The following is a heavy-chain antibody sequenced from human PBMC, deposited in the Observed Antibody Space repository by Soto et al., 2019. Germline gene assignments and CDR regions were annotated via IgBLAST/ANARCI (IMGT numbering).Heavy chain of an antibody. D-gene: IGHD3-10*01. CDR3: TRGKMVRQVASFGYFDY. CDR2: IRSKAYGGTT. J-gene: IGHJ4*02. CDR1: GFTFGDYA. V-gene: IGHV3-49*03. Sequence: GGSLRLSCTASGFTFGDYAMSWFRQAPGKGLEWVGFIRSKAYGGTTEYAASVKGRFTISRDDSKSIAYLQMNSLKTEDTAVYYCTRGKMVRQVASFGYFDYWGQGTLVTVSS.